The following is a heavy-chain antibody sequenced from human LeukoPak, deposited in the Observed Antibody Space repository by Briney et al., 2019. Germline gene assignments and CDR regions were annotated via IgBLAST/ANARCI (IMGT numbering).Heavy chain of an antibody. CDR3: TRERGILTGYYHDY. V-gene: IGHV3-49*04. D-gene: IGHD3-9*01. J-gene: IGHJ4*02. Sequence: GGSLRLSCTASGFTFGDYAMSWVRQAPGKGLGWVGFIRSKAYGGTTEYAASVKGRFTISRDDSKSIAYLQMNSLKTEDTAVYYCTRERGILTGYYHDYWGQGTLVTVSS. CDR2: IRSKAYGGTT. CDR1: GFTFGDYA.